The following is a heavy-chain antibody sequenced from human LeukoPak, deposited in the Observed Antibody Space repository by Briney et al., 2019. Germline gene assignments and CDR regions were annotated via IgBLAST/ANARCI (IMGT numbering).Heavy chain of an antibody. D-gene: IGHD3-3*01. CDR2: IYTSGST. CDR3: AXXXXXXXGVPLPLDV. V-gene: IGHV4-4*07. CDR1: GGSISSYY. Sequence: SETLSLTCTVSGGSISSYYWSWIRQPAGKGLEWIGRIYTSGSTNYNPSLKSRVTMSVDTSKNQFSLKLSSVTAADTAVYYWAXXXXXXXGVPLPLDVWGQGTTVTVSS. J-gene: IGHJ6*02.